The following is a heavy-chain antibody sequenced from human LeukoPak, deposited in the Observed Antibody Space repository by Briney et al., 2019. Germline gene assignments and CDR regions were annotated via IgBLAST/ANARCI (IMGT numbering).Heavy chain of an antibody. J-gene: IGHJ6*02. CDR2: IIPIVGTT. V-gene: IGHV1-69*13. Sequence: GASVKVSCKASGGTFSSYAFSWVRQAPGQGLEWMGGIIPIVGTTNYAQKFQGRVTITADESTSTAYMELSSLRSEDTAVYYCAREMELVHYYYGMDVWGQGTTVTVSS. D-gene: IGHD6-6*01. CDR1: GGTFSSYA. CDR3: AREMELVHYYYGMDV.